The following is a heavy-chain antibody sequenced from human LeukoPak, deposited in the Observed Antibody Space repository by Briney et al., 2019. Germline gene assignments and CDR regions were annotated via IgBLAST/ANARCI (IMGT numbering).Heavy chain of an antibody. CDR3: AKAHSSGWYGAYYYYMDV. D-gene: IGHD6-19*01. J-gene: IGHJ6*03. Sequence: PGGSLRLSCAASGFTFSSYWMHWVRQAPGKGLVWVSRINSDGSSTSYADSVKGRFTISRDNAKNTLYLQMNSLRAEDTAVYYCAKAHSSGWYGAYYYYMDVWGKGTTVTVSS. CDR1: GFTFSSYW. CDR2: INSDGSST. V-gene: IGHV3-74*01.